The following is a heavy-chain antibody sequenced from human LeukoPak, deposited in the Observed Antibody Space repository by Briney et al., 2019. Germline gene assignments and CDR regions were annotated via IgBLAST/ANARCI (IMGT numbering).Heavy chain of an antibody. CDR3: ARDAGQRVVQLWLPYFDY. CDR2: IIPIFGTA. D-gene: IGHD5-18*01. J-gene: IGHJ4*02. CDR1: GGTFSSYA. V-gene: IGHV1-69*05. Sequence: GASVKVSCKASGGTFSSYAISWLRQAPGQGLEWMGRIIPIFGTANYAQKFQGRVTITTDESTSTAYMELSSLGSEDTAVYYCARDAGQRVVQLWLPYFDYWGQGTLVTVSS.